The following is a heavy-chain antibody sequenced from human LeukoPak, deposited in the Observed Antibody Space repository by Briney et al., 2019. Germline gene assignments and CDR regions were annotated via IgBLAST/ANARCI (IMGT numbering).Heavy chain of an antibody. CDR1: GGSISSYY. Sequence: PSETLSLTCTVSGGSISSYYWSWIRQPAGKGLEWIGRIYTSGSTNYNPSLKSRVTMSVDTSKNQFSLKLSSVTAADTAVYYCARSPLAGRYYYYYMDVWGKGTTVTVSS. CDR2: IYTSGST. J-gene: IGHJ6*03. CDR3: ARSPLAGRYYYYYMDV. D-gene: IGHD3/OR15-3a*01. V-gene: IGHV4-4*07.